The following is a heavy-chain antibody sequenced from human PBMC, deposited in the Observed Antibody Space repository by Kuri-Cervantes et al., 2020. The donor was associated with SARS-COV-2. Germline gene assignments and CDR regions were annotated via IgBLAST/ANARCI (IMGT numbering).Heavy chain of an antibody. V-gene: IGHV4-4*07. CDR3: ARESYCSSTSCYPDMDV. J-gene: IGHJ6*03. D-gene: IGHD2-2*01. CDR2: IYTSGST. Sequence: SETLSLTCTVSGGSISSYYWSWIRQPAGKGLEWIGRIYTSGSTNYNPSLKSRVTMSVDTSKNQFSLKLSSVTAADTAVYYCARESYCSSTSCYPDMDVWGKGTTVTVSS. CDR1: GGSISSYY.